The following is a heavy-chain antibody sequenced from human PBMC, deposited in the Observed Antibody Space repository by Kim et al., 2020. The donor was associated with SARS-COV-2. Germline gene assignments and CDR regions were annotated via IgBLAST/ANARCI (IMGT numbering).Heavy chain of an antibody. CDR1: GFNFGFYA. CDR3: DASDY. CDR2: ISGGGGNT. Sequence: GGSLRLSCAASGFNFGFYAMSWARQAPGKGLEWVSTISGGGGNTHYADSVKGQFTISRDNSMNTLYLQMNSLRAEDTAVYYCDASDYWGQGTLVTVSS. V-gene: IGHV3-23*01. J-gene: IGHJ4*02.